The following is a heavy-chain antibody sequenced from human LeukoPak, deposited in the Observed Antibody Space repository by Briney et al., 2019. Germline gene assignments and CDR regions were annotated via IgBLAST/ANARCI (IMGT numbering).Heavy chain of an antibody. Sequence: GGSLRLSCAASGFTFSSYGMHWVRQAPGKGLEWVAVIWYDGSNKYYADSVKGRFTISRDNSKNTLYLQMNSLRAEDTAVYYCAKDLAIAARLFDYWGQGTLVTVSS. CDR3: AKDLAIAARLFDY. D-gene: IGHD6-6*01. J-gene: IGHJ4*02. CDR1: GFTFSSYG. CDR2: IWYDGSNK. V-gene: IGHV3-30*02.